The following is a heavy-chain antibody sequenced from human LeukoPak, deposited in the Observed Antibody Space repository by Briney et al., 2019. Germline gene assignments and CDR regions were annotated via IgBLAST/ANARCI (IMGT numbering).Heavy chain of an antibody. CDR3: ARSGYSFLVDF. D-gene: IGHD5-18*01. V-gene: IGHV4-39*01. J-gene: IGHJ4*02. Sequence: SETLSLTCTVSGGSFSSSGSYWGWVRQTPGKGLEWIASMSYSGTTYYNPSLKSRVTIPVDTSKNQVSLRLSSVTAADTAVYFCARSGYSFLVDFWGQGTLVTVSS. CDR1: GGSFSSSGSY. CDR2: MSYSGTT.